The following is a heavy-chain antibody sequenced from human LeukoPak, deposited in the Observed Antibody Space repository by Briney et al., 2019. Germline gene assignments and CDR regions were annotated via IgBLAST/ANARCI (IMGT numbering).Heavy chain of an antibody. CDR1: GYTYTSYG. CDR2: INAYNGNT. CDR3: ARRQGTTLSFDY. J-gene: IGHJ4*02. V-gene: IGHV1-18*01. Sequence: ASVKVSCKASGYTYTSYGFSWVRQAPGQGLEWMGWINAYNGNTNYAQKLQGRVTMTTDTSTSTAYMELRSLRFDDTAVYYCARRQGTTLSFDYWGQGTLVTVSS. D-gene: IGHD1-1*01.